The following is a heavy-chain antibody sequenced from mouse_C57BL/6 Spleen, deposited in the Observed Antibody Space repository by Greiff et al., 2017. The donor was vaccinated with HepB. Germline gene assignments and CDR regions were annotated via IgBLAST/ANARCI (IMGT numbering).Heavy chain of an antibody. J-gene: IGHJ2*01. Sequence: VKLQQPGAELVMPGASVKLSCKASGYTFTSYWMHWVKQRPGQGLEWIGEIDPSDSYTNYNQKFQGKSTLTVDKSSSTAYMQLSSLTSEDSAVYYCARGGKNSPDYWGQGTTLTVSS. CDR3: ARGGKNSPDY. V-gene: IGHV1-69*01. CDR2: IDPSDSYT. CDR1: GYTFTSYW.